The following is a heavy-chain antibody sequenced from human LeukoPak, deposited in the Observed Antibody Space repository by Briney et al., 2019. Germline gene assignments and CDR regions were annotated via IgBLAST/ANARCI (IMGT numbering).Heavy chain of an antibody. CDR1: GYTFTSYY. CDR2: INPSGGST. CDR3: ARGPLAANYYYYMDV. Sequence: ASVKVSCKASGYTFTSYYMHWVRQAPGQGLEWMGIINPSGGSTSYAQKFQGRVTMTRNTSISTAYMELSSLRSEDTAVYYCARGPLAANYYYYMDVWGKGTTVTVSS. D-gene: IGHD6-6*01. J-gene: IGHJ6*03. V-gene: IGHV1-46*01.